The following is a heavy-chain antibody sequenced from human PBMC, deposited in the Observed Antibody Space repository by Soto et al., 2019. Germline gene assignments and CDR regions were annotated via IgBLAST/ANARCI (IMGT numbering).Heavy chain of an antibody. CDR3: AHRQRTVYFDY. CDR2: IYWDDDM. J-gene: IGHJ4*02. V-gene: IGHV2-5*02. Sequence: QITLKESGPTLVKPTQTLTLTCTFSGFSLSTSGVGVGWIRQPPGKALEWLALIYWDDDMRYSPSLKSRLTITGDTSKNQVVLTMTNMDPVDTATYYCAHRQRTVYFDYWGQGTLVTVSS. D-gene: IGHD4-17*01. CDR1: GFSLSTSGVG.